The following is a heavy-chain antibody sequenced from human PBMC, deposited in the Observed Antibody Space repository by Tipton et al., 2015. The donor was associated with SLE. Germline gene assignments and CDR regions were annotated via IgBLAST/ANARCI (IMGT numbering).Heavy chain of an antibody. V-gene: IGHV4-59*11. D-gene: IGHD5-24*01. J-gene: IGHJ4*02. CDR2: IYYSGST. CDR3: ARVRDGGNSFDY. Sequence: TLSLTCTVSGGSISSHHWSWIRQPPGKGLEWIGYIYYSGSTNYNPSLKSRVTISVDTSKNQFSLKLSSGTAADTPVYYCARVRDGGNSFDYWGQGTLVTVSS. CDR1: GGSISSHH.